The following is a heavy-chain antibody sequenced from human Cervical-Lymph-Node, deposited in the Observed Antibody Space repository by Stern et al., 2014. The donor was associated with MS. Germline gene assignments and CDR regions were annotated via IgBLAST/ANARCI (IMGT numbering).Heavy chain of an antibody. J-gene: IGHJ6*02. D-gene: IGHD3-3*01. CDR3: AASVTMDYYGMDA. Sequence: VQSGGSLKLSCAASGFTFSGSSMHWVRQASGTGLEWVGRVRIKANSYATAYAASVKGRFTISRDDSKNTAYRQMNGLKTEYTAVYYFAASVTMDYYGMDAWGQGTTVTVSS. CDR2: VRIKANSYAT. CDR1: GFTFSGSS. V-gene: IGHV3-73*01.